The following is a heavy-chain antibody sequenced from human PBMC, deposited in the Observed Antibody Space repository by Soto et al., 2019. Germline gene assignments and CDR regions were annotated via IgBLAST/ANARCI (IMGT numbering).Heavy chain of an antibody. D-gene: IGHD3-22*01. Sequence: SETLSLTCTVSGGSISSSSYYWGWIRQPPGKGLEWIGSIYYSGSTYYNPSLKSRVTISVDTSKNQFSLKLSSVTAADTAVYYCARGRPPITMIVVVTDYDYFDYWGQGTLVTVS. V-gene: IGHV4-39*01. CDR1: GGSISSSSYY. CDR3: ARGRPPITMIVVVTDYDYFDY. J-gene: IGHJ4*02. CDR2: IYYSGST.